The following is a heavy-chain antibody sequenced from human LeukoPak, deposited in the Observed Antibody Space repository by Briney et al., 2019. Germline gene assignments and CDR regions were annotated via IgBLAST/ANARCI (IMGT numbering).Heavy chain of an antibody. CDR1: GGSISSSSYY. D-gene: IGHD3-22*01. V-gene: IGHV4-39*01. CDR3: ARTYYYDSSGYYYPYYYYGMDV. J-gene: IGHJ6*02. Sequence: PSETLSLTCTVSGGSISSSSYYWGWIRQPPGKGLEWIGRIYYSGSTYYNPSLKSRVTISVDTSKNQFSLKLSSVTAADTAVYYCARTYYYDSSGYYYPYYYYGMDVWGQGTTVTVSS. CDR2: IYYSGST.